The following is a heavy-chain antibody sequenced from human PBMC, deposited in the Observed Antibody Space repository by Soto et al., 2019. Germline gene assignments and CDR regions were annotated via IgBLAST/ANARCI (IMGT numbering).Heavy chain of an antibody. Sequence: QVQLVESGGGLVKPGGSLRLSCAASGFTFSDYYMRWIRQASGKGLEWVSYISSSGSIIYYAYSVRGQFTISRDNAKNARYLQMNSLRAEDTAVYYCARDVGDSSRWYLGAGYFDFWGQGTLVTVTS. V-gene: IGHV3-11*01. CDR3: ARDVGDSSRWYLGAGYFDF. CDR2: ISSSGSII. D-gene: IGHD6-13*01. CDR1: GFTFSDYY. J-gene: IGHJ4*01.